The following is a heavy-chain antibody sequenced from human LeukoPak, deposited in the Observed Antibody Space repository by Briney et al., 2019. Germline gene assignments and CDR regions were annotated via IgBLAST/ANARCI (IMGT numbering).Heavy chain of an antibody. CDR2: IYYSGST. D-gene: IGHD3-16*01. CDR3: ARVGGVIEWFDP. J-gene: IGHJ5*02. CDR1: GGSISSYY. Sequence: SETLSLTCTVSGGSISSYYWSWIRQPPGKGLEWIGYIYYSGSTNYNPSLKSRVTISVDTSKNQFSLKLSSVTAADTAVYYCARVGGVIEWFDPWGQGTLVTVSS. V-gene: IGHV4-59*08.